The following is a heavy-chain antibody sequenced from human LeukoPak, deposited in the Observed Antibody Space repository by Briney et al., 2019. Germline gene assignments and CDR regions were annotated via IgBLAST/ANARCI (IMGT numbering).Heavy chain of an antibody. J-gene: IGHJ6*02. CDR3: ATMRIDYYYGMDV. Sequence: SETLSLTCTVSGGSVNSGSYYWSWIRQPPGKGLEWIGYIFYSGSTNYNPSLKSRVTISVDTSKNQFSLRLSSVTAADTAVCYCATMRIDYYYGMDVWGQGTTVTVSS. V-gene: IGHV4-61*01. D-gene: IGHD2-15*01. CDR2: IFYSGST. CDR1: GGSVNSGSYY.